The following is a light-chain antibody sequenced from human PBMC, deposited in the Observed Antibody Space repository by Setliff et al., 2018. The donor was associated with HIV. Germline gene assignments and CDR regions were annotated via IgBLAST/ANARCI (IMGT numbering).Light chain of an antibody. Sequence: QSALTQPASVSGSPGQSITISCTGTSSDVGGYKYVYWYQQHPGKAPKLMIYEVSNRPSGISNRFSGSKSGNTASLTISGLQAEDEADYYCSSYTSSNIWVFGGGTKVTVL. V-gene: IGLV2-14*01. CDR2: EVS. CDR3: SSYTSSNIWV. J-gene: IGLJ3*02. CDR1: SSDVGGYKY.